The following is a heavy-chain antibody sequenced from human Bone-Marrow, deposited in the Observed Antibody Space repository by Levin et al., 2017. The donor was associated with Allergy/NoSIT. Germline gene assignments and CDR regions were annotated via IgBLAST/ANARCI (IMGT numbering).Heavy chain of an antibody. V-gene: IGHV3-15*07. Sequence: GGSLRLSCAASGFTFTNAWMNWVRQAPGKGLEWVGRIRSKADGGTTDYAAPVQGRFTISRDESKNTLFLQMNSLKTEDTATYYCTTDRPYYYDSSGSSYFGMDVWGQGTTVTVSS. CDR2: IRSKADGGTT. CDR3: TTDRPYYYDSSGSSYFGMDV. J-gene: IGHJ6*02. CDR1: GFTFTNAW. D-gene: IGHD3-22*01.